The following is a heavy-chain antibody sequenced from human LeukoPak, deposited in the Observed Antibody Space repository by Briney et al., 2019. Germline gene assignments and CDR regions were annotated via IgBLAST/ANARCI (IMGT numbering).Heavy chain of an antibody. J-gene: IGHJ4*02. CDR1: GYTFTGYY. D-gene: IGHD3-22*01. CDR3: ARLDYDSSGYYRDY. Sequence: SVKVSCKASGYTFTGYYMHWVRQAPGQGLEWMGGIIPIFGTANYAQKFQGRVTITADESTSTAYMELSSLRSEDTAVYYCARLDYDSSGYYRDYWGQGTLVTVSS. V-gene: IGHV1-69*13. CDR2: IIPIFGTA.